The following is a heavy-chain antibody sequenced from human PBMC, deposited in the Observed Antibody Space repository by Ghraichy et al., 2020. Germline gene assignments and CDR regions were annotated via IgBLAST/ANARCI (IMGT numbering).Heavy chain of an antibody. CDR2: INQSGST. J-gene: IGHJ4*02. V-gene: IGHV4-34*01. D-gene: IGHD3-22*01. CDR3: ARGVPRYYDSSGYSSLDLDY. Sequence: GGGLGWGGEINQSGSTNSNPALKSRVTISVDTAKNPCSLKLSSVTAADTAVYYCARGVPRYYDSSGYSSLDLDYWGQGTLVHVSS.